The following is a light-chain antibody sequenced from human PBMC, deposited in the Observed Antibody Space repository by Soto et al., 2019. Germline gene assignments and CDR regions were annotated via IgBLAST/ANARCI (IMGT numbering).Light chain of an antibody. CDR3: QQRSNLYT. J-gene: IGKJ2*01. CDR2: GAL. CDR1: QSVVTSY. Sequence: EVVLTQSPGTLSLSPGEGATLSCRASQSVVTSYLAWYQQKYGQSPRLLIYGALYRAPGIPDRFSGSGSGTDFTLSISSLEPEDFAVYYCQQRSNLYTFGQGTKLEIK. V-gene: IGKV3D-20*02.